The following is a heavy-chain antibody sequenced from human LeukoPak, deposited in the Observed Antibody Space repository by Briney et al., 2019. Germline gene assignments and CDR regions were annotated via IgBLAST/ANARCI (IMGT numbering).Heavy chain of an antibody. J-gene: IGHJ5*02. CDR2: INHSGST. CDR3: ARAGTYYYDSSGP. CDR1: GGSFSGYY. Sequence: MASETLSLTCAVYGGSFSGYYWSWIRQPPGKGLEWIGEINHSGSTNYNPSLKSRVTIPVDTPKNQFSLKLSSVTAADTAVYYCARAGTYYYDSSGPWGQGTLVTVSS. V-gene: IGHV4-34*01. D-gene: IGHD3-22*01.